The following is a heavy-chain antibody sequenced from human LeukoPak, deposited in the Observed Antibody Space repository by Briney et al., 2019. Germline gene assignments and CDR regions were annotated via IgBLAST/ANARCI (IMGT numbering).Heavy chain of an antibody. J-gene: IGHJ3*02. CDR3: ARDVGGNFGDAFDI. CDR1: GFTFSNYW. D-gene: IGHD4-23*01. Sequence: GGSLRLSCAASGFTFSNYWMHWVRQAPGKGLVWVSRINSDGSNATYADSVKGRFTISRDNDKNTLYVQMNSLRAEDTAVYYCARDVGGNFGDAFDIWGQGTMVTVSS. CDR2: INSDGSNA. V-gene: IGHV3-74*03.